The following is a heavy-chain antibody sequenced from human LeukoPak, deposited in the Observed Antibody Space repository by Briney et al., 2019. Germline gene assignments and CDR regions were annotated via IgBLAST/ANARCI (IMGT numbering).Heavy chain of an antibody. V-gene: IGHV3-23*01. J-gene: IGHJ4*02. CDR3: AKVKRYFDWLPLDY. CDR2: ITGGGGRT. CDR1: GFTFSSNA. Sequence: GGSLRLSCAASGFTFSSNAMAWVRQAPGKGLECVSTITGGGGRTDYADSVKGRFTISRDNSKNTLYLQMNSLRAEDTAVYYCAKVKRYFDWLPLDYWGQGTLVTVSS. D-gene: IGHD3-9*01.